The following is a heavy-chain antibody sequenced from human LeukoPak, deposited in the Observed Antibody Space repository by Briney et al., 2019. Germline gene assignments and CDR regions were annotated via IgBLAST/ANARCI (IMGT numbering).Heavy chain of an antibody. CDR2: IKQDGSEK. Sequence: PGGSLRLSCAASGFTFSSYWMSWVRQAPGKGLEWVANIKQDGSEKYYVDSVKGRFTISRDNAKNSLYLQMNSLRAEDTALYYCAKEGDTAKGSFDYWGQGTLVTVSS. V-gene: IGHV3-7*03. D-gene: IGHD5-18*01. CDR3: AKEGDTAKGSFDY. J-gene: IGHJ4*02. CDR1: GFTFSSYW.